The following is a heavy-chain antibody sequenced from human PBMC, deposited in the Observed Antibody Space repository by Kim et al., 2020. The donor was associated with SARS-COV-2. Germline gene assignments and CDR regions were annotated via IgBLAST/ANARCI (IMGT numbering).Heavy chain of an antibody. V-gene: IGHV4-31*03. J-gene: IGHJ5*02. CDR3: ARDGTYCSGGSCYSGVWFDP. CDR1: GGSISSGGYY. Sequence: SETLSLTCTVSGGSISSGGYYWSWIRQHPGKGLEWIGYIYYSGSTYYNPSLKSRVTISVDTSKNQFSLKLSSVTADTAVYYCARDGTYCSGGSCYSGVWFDPWGQGTLVTVSS. CDR2: IYYSGST. D-gene: IGHD2-15*01.